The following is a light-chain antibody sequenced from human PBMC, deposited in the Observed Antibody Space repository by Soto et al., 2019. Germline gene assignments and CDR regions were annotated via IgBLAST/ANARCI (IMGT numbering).Light chain of an antibody. Sequence: QSALTQPASVSGSPGQSITISCTGTSSDIGRYKYVSWYQQHPGKVPKLMIYEVSNRPSGVSSRFSGSKSGNTASLTISGLQPEDEADYYCSSYTTSSARVFGGGTKLTVL. J-gene: IGLJ3*02. V-gene: IGLV2-14*01. CDR2: EVS. CDR3: SSYTTSSARV. CDR1: SSDIGRYKY.